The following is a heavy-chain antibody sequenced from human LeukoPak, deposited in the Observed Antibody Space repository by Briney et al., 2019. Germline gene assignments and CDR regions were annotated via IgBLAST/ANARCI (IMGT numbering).Heavy chain of an antibody. Sequence: GGSLRLSCAASGFSFSNYEMNWVRQAPGRGLEWLSYISGSGSTKYYADSVKGRFTISRDNAKRSLYLQMNSLRAGDTAVYFCASYIVGPTLDYWGQGTLVTVSS. CDR1: GFSFSNYE. V-gene: IGHV3-48*03. CDR3: ASYIVGPTLDY. CDR2: ISGSGSTK. J-gene: IGHJ4*02. D-gene: IGHD1-26*01.